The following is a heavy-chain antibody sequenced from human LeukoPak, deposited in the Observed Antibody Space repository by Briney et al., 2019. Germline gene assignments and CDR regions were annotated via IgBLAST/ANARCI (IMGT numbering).Heavy chain of an antibody. J-gene: IGHJ4*02. CDR2: IWYDGGNK. V-gene: IGHV3-30*02. Sequence: PGGSLRLSCAASGFTFSSYGMHWVRQAPGKGREWVAVIWYDGGNKYYADSEKGRFTISRDNSKNTLYLQKNSLRAEDTAVYYCAKPKPPLGYCSGGSCYSGEAYYFDYWGQGTLVTVSS. CDR3: AKPKPPLGYCSGGSCYSGEAYYFDY. CDR1: GFTFSSYG. D-gene: IGHD2-15*01.